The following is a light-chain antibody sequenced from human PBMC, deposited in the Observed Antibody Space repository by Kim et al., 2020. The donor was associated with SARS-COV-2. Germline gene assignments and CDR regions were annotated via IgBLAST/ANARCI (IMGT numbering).Light chain of an antibody. J-gene: IGKJ5*01. CDR2: GAS. V-gene: IGKV3-15*01. CDR1: QSVSSN. Sequence: ETVMTQSPATLSVSPGERATLSCRASQSVSSNLAWYQQKPGQAPRLLIYGASTRATGIPARFSGSGSGTEFTLIISSLQSEDFAVYYFQQYNNWPPITFGQGTRLEIK. CDR3: QQYNNWPPIT.